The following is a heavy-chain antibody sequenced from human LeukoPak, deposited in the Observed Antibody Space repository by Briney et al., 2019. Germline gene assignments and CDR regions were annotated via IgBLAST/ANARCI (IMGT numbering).Heavy chain of an antibody. D-gene: IGHD4-11*01. CDR2: INPDSGST. V-gene: IGHV1-46*01. J-gene: IGHJ4*02. CDR3: ARALPTTVTNPFFDY. CDR1: GYTFTSYH. Sequence: ASVKVSCKASGYTFTSYHMHWVRQAPGQGLEWMGIINPDSGSTSYAQKFQGRVTMTRDTSTGTVYMELSSLRSEDTAVCYCARALPTTVTNPFFDYWGQGTLVTVSS.